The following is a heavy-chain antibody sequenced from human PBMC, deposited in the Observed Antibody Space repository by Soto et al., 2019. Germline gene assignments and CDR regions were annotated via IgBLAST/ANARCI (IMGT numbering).Heavy chain of an antibody. CDR1: GYTFTSHY. D-gene: IGHD6-19*01. V-gene: IGHV1-46*01. J-gene: IGHJ4*02. Sequence: ASVKVSCKASGYTFTSHYMHWVRQAPGQGLEWMGIINPSGGSRSYAQKFQGRVTMTRDTSTSTVYMELSSLRSEDTAVYYCARVGSRGWYEIWGQGTLVTVSS. CDR2: INPSGGSR. CDR3: ARVGSRGWYEI.